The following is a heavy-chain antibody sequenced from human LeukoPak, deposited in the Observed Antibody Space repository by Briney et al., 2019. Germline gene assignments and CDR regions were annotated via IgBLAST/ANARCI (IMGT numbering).Heavy chain of an antibody. D-gene: IGHD5-24*01. CDR2: IKEDGTET. CDR3: AKEGRSLQTY. CDR1: GFTFHIFT. V-gene: IGHV3-7*03. Sequence: GGSLRLSCAASGFTFHIFTMNWVRQAPGKGLEWVANIKEDGTETYYVDSVKGRFTISRDNAKNSLYLQMNSLRVEDTAVYYCAKEGRSLQTYWGQGTLVTVSS. J-gene: IGHJ4*02.